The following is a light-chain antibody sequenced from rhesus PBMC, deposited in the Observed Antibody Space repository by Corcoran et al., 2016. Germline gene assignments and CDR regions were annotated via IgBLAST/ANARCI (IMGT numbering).Light chain of an antibody. CDR1: QDISNA. V-gene: IGKV1-33*02. CDR3: QQGDSIPRT. Sequence: DIQMSQSPSSLSASVGDKVTITCRASQDISNALAWYQQKPGKAPNLLIYAASSFQSGVPSRFSGSRSGADFTLTISSLQPEDFATYYCQQGDSIPRTFGQGTKVEIK. CDR2: AAS. J-gene: IGKJ1*01.